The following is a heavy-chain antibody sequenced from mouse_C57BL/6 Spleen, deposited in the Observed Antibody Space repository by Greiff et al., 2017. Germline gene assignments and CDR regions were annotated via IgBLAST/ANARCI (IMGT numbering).Heavy chain of an antibody. CDR2: ISSGGSYT. J-gene: IGHJ2*01. V-gene: IGHV5-6*02. CDR1: GFTFSSYG. Sequence: EVKLEESGGDLVKPGGSLKLSCAASGFTFSSYGMSWVRQTPDKRLEWVATISSGGSYTYYPDSVKGRFTISRDNAKNTLYLQMSSLKSEDTAMYYCARTYDGYYPSYFDYWGQGTTLTVSS. CDR3: ARTYDGYYPSYFDY. D-gene: IGHD2-3*01.